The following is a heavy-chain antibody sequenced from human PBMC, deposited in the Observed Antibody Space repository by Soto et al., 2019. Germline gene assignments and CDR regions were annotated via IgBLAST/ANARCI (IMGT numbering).Heavy chain of an antibody. Sequence: SETLSLTCAVSGGSISSGGYSWSWIRQPLGKGLEWIGYIYYAGTTTYNPSLQSRVSISLDTSKNEVSLKLTSVTAADTAVYFCARLGAFYQAMDSWGQGTLVTVSS. CDR2: IYYAGTT. CDR1: GGSISSGGYS. J-gene: IGHJ1*01. D-gene: IGHD2-2*01. CDR3: ARLGAFYQAMDS. V-gene: IGHV4-61*08.